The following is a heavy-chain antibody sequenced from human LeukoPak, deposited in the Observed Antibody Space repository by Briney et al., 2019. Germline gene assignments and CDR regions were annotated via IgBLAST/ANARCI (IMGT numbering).Heavy chain of an antibody. J-gene: IGHJ4*02. CDR3: ARNYYDSSGHSTKFGY. CDR1: GGTFTSYS. CDR2: ISVYNGNT. Sequence: VASVKVSCKASGGTFTSYSISWVRQAPGQGLEWMGLISVYNGNTEYAQKFQDRVTVTTDTSTSTAYMDLRSLRSDDTAVYYCARNYYDSSGHSTKFGYWGQGTLVTVSS. V-gene: IGHV1-18*01. D-gene: IGHD3-22*01.